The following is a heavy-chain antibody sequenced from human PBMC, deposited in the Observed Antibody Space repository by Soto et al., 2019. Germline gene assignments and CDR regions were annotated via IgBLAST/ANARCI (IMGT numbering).Heavy chain of an antibody. CDR1: VSIFRGYG. J-gene: IGHJ4*02. D-gene: IGHD3-22*01. Sequence: GGSLRLSCAAPVSIFRGYGMPWVRQAPGKGLEWVAIIRFDGSNIKYADAVMGRFTISRDNSKNMLYLEMNSLRPEDTAAYHCAKDITYDSSAYDSRGQGTLVTVSS. CDR2: IRFDGSNI. CDR3: AKDITYDSSAYDS. V-gene: IGHV3-30*02.